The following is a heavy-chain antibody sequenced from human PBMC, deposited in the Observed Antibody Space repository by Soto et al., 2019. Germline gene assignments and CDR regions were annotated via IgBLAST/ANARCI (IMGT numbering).Heavy chain of an antibody. CDR3: ARDIRTLPGSSLQCLFDP. V-gene: IGHV1-18*01. Sequence: GASVKVSCKASGYTFTSYGISWVRQAPGQGLEWMGWISAYNGNTNYAQKLQGRVTMTTDTSTSTAYMELRSLRSDDTAVYYCARDIRTLPGSSLQCLFDPWGQGTLVTVSS. J-gene: IGHJ5*02. CDR1: GYTFTSYG. CDR2: ISAYNGNT. D-gene: IGHD6-6*01.